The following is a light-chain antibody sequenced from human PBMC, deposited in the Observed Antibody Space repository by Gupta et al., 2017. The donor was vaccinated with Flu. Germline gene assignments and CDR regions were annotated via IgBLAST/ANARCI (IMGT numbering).Light chain of an antibody. J-gene: IGLJ3*02. Sequence: SYVPPQPSAVSASPGQTARITCSGDALPKQYAYWYQQKPGQAPVLVIYKDSERPSGIPERFSGSSSGTTVTLTISGVQAEDEADYYCQSADSSGTPWVFGGGTKLTVL. CDR3: QSADSSGTPWV. V-gene: IGLV3-25*02. CDR1: ALPKQY. CDR2: KDS.